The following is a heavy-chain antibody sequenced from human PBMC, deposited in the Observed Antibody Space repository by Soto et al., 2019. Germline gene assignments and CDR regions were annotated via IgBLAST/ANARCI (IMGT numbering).Heavy chain of an antibody. CDR1: GFTFSNAW. D-gene: IGHD2-2*01. Sequence: GGSLRPSCAASGFTFSNAWRNWVRRVQAKERKRVGRVKSKNHGGTTDYAAPVKGRFTISRDDSKNTLYLQMNSLKTEDTAVYYCTTTPYCSSTSCYSYYYYYYYMDVWGKGTTVTVSS. CDR3: TTTPYCSSTSCYSYYYYYYYMDV. V-gene: IGHV3-15*07. CDR2: VKSKNHGGTT. J-gene: IGHJ6*03.